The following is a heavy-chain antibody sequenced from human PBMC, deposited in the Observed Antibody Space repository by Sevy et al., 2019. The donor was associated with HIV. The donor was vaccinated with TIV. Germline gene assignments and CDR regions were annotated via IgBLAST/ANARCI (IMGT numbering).Heavy chain of an antibody. CDR2: ISGSGGST. J-gene: IGHJ6*02. CDR3: AKGDSTFYGMDV. CDR1: GFTFSTYT. Sequence: GGSLRLSCAASGFTFSTYTMNWVRQAPGKGLESVSAISGSGGSTYYADSVKGRFTISRDKSKNTLYLQMNNLRAEDTAVYYCAKGDSTFYGMDVWGQGTTVTVSS. D-gene: IGHD6-13*01. V-gene: IGHV3-23*01.